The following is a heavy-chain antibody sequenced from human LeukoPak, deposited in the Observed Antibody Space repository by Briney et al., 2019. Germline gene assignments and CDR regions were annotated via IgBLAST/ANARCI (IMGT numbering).Heavy chain of an antibody. CDR1: GGSFSGYY. V-gene: IGHV4-34*01. CDR3: ARSYNRVVLLYY. D-gene: IGHD3-10*01. J-gene: IGHJ4*02. Sequence: SETLSLTCAVYGGSFSGYYWTWIRHPPRKGLEWIGEINHSGSSNYNPSLKSRVTISVDTSKNQFSLKLTSVTAADTAVYYCARSYNRVVLLYYWGQGTLVTVSS. CDR2: INHSGSS.